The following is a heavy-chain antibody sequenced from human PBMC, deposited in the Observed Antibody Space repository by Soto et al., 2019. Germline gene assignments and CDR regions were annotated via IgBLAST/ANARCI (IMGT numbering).Heavy chain of an antibody. J-gene: IGHJ4*02. CDR1: GGSISSGGYY. CDR3: ARAGWDTIDY. V-gene: IGHV4-31*03. Sequence: PSETLSLTCTVSGGSISSGGYYWSWIRQHPGKGLEWIGYIYYSGSTYYNPSLKSRVTISVDTSKNQFSLKLSSVTAADTAVYYCARAGWDTIDYWGQGTLVTVSS. CDR2: IYYSGST. D-gene: IGHD5-18*01.